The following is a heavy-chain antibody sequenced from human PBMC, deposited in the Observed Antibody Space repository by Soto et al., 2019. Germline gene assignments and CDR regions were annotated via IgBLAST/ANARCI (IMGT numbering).Heavy chain of an antibody. Sequence: SETLSLTCSVSGGSVSDKTYYWSWIRQPPGKRLEWIGYVYYSGTTNYNPSLKSRVTISVDLSKNRFSLRLSSETTADTALYYCARTTAVPNTLRSRYFFDYWGQGTLVTVSS. CDR3: ARTTAVPNTLRSRYFFDY. CDR1: GGSVSDKTYY. D-gene: IGHD4-17*01. V-gene: IGHV4-61*01. CDR2: VYYSGTT. J-gene: IGHJ4*02.